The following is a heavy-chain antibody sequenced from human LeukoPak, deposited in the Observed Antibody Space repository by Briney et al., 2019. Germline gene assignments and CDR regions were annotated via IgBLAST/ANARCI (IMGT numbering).Heavy chain of an antibody. CDR2: VRSDGGHT. CDR3: ARLYLLTGYSPPTN. J-gene: IGHJ4*02. CDR1: GFTFSNYG. Sequence: GGSLRLSCAASGFTFSNYGMHWVRQAPGKGLDWVAFVRSDGGHTDYADSAKGRFTISRDNSKNTLYLQMNSLRAEDTAVYYCARLYLLTGYSPPTNWGQGTLVTVSS. V-gene: IGHV3-30*02. D-gene: IGHD3-9*01.